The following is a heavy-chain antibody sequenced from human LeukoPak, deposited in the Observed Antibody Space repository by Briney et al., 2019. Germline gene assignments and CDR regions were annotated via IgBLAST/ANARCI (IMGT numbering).Heavy chain of an antibody. CDR1: GGSFSGYY. CDR2: INNSGST. CDR3: ARRDGYNYYYFDY. D-gene: IGHD5-24*01. J-gene: IGHJ4*02. V-gene: IGHV4-34*01. Sequence: SETLSLTCAVYGGSFSGYYWSWIRQPPGKGLEWIGEINNSGSTNCNPSLKSRVTISVDTSKNQFSLKLSSVTAADTAVYYCARRDGYNYYYFDYWGQGTLVTVSS.